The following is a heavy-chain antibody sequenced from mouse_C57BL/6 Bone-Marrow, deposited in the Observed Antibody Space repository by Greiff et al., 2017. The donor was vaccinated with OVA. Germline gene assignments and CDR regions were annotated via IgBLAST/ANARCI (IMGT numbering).Heavy chain of an antibody. J-gene: IGHJ1*03. CDR2: IYPGSGST. V-gene: IGHV1-55*01. D-gene: IGHD1-1*01. CDR3: ARHYYGSSPSFYFDV. CDR1: GYTFTSYW. Sequence: QVQLQQSGAELVKPGASVKMSCKASGYTFTSYWITWVKQRPGQGLEWIGDIYPGSGSTNYNEKFKSKATLTVDTSSSTAYMQLSSLTSEDSAVYYCARHYYGSSPSFYFDVWGTGTTVTVSS.